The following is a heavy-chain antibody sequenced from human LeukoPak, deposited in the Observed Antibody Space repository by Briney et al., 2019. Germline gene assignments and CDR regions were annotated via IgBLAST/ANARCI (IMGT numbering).Heavy chain of an antibody. CDR1: RYTFTSYY. CDR2: INPSDGST. Sequence: ASVKVSCKASRYTFTSYYIHLVRQAPGQGFEWMAIINPSDGSTTNSQKFQGRVTMTRDTSTSTVYMELSGLRSEDTALYYCARIRDGYNDAYDIWGQGTMVTVSS. D-gene: IGHD5-24*01. J-gene: IGHJ3*02. V-gene: IGHV1-46*01. CDR3: ARIRDGYNDAYDI.